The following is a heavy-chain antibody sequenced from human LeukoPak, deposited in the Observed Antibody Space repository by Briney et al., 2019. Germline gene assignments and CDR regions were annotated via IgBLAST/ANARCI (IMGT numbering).Heavy chain of an antibody. V-gene: IGHV3-9*01. J-gene: IGHJ4*02. Sequence: GGSLRLSCRASGFTFDDYAMHWVRQAPGKGLEWVSGISWNSGSIGYTDSVKGRFTISRDNAKNSLYLQINSLRAEDTALYYCASSSTTWGFDYWGQGTLVTVSS. CDR2: ISWNSGSI. D-gene: IGHD2-2*01. CDR1: GFTFDDYA. CDR3: ASSSTTWGFDY.